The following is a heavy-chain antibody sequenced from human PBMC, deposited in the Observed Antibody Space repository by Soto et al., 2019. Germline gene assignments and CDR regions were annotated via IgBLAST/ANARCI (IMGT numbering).Heavy chain of an antibody. J-gene: IGHJ3*02. V-gene: IGHV4-38-2*01. CDR3: ALREGFGELLYDFDI. Sequence: PSETLSLTCAVSGYSISSGYYWGWIRQPPGKGLEWIGSIYHSGSTYYNPSLKSRVTISVDTSKNQFSLKLSSVTAADTAVYYCALREGFGELLYDFDIWGQGTMVTVSS. CDR2: IYHSGST. CDR1: GYSISSGYY. D-gene: IGHD3-10*01.